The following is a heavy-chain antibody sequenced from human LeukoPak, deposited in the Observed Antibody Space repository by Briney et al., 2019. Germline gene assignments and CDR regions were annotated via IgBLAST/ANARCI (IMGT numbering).Heavy chain of an antibody. CDR3: ARDSYQDYYGRFDP. CDR2: IWDDGNNK. J-gene: IGHJ5*02. D-gene: IGHD3-10*01. Sequence: GGSLRLSCAASGFNFSNHGMHWVRQAPGKRLEWVAVIWDDGNNKRYANSVNGRFTISRDNSENTLYLQMNGLTAEDTAMYYCARDSYQDYYGRFDPWGQGTLVIVSS. CDR1: GFNFSNHG. V-gene: IGHV3-33*01.